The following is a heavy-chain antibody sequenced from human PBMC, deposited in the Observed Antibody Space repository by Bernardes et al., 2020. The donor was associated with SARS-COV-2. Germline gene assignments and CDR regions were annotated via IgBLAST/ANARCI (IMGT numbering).Heavy chain of an antibody. J-gene: IGHJ3*02. V-gene: IGHV3-30*18. CDR3: AKARSLFMLYYDDAFDI. CDR1: GFSFNNYA. D-gene: IGHD2-8*01. CDR2: ISYEGSKR. Sequence: LSLSCAASGFSFNNYAIHWVRQAPGKGLEWVADISYEGSKRNFADSVEGRFTVSRDSAKNMVYLQMNSLRSEDTAMYYCAKARSLFMLYYDDAFDIWGQGTMVIVSS.